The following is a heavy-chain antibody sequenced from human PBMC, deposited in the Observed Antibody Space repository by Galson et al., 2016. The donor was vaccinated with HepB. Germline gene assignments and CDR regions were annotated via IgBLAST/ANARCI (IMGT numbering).Heavy chain of an antibody. J-gene: IGHJ4*02. CDR1: GYTFTDYG. CDR3: ARGGGRGYSYRGDY. V-gene: IGHV1-18*04. CDR2: ISPYNGNA. D-gene: IGHD5-18*01. Sequence: QSGAEVKKPGASVKVSCKASGYTFTDYGINWVRQAPGQGLEWMGWISPYNGNANYVEKLQGRVTMTTDTSTSTVYMELRSLRSDDTAVYYCARGGGRGYSYRGDYWGQGTLVTVSS.